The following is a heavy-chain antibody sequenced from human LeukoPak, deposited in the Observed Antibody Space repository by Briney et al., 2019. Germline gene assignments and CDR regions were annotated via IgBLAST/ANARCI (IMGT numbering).Heavy chain of an antibody. J-gene: IGHJ4*02. CDR2: INPSGGST. V-gene: IGHV1-46*01. D-gene: IGHD2-15*01. CDR3: ARAGGGSPFDY. Sequence: ASVKVSCKTSGYTFTNYGISWVRQAPGQGLEWMGIINPSGGSTSYAQKFQGRVTMTRDTSTSTVYMELSSLRSEDTAVYYCARAGGGSPFDYWGQGTLVTVSS. CDR1: GYTFTNYG.